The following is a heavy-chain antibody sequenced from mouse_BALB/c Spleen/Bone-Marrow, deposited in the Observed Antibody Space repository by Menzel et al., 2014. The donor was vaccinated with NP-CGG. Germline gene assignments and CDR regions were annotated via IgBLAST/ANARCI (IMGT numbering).Heavy chain of an antibody. Sequence: EAKVVESGGGLVKPGGSLKLSCAASGFTFSSYAMSWVRQTPEKRLEWVASISSGGSTYYPDSVKGRFTISRDNARNILYLQMSSLRSEDTAMYYCARWYYGSGFAYWGQGTLVTVSA. CDR1: GFTFSSYA. J-gene: IGHJ3*01. CDR2: ISSGGST. V-gene: IGHV5-6-5*01. D-gene: IGHD1-1*01. CDR3: ARWYYGSGFAY.